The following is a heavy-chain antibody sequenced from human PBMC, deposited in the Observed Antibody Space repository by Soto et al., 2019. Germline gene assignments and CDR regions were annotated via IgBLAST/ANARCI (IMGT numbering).Heavy chain of an antibody. D-gene: IGHD4-17*01. V-gene: IGHV3-23*01. CDR2: TSGSGGST. Sequence: GGSLRLSGAASGFTFSSYAMSWVRQAPWKGLEWVSATSGSGGSTYYADSVKGRFTISRDNSKNTLYLQMNSLRAEDTAVYYCATETTVTYGDLDYWGQGNRVNVYS. CDR3: ATETTVTYGDLDY. J-gene: IGHJ4*02. CDR1: GFTFSSYA.